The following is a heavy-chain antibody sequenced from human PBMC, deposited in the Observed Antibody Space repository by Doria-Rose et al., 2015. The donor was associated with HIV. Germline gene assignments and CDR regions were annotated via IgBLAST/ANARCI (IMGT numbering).Heavy chain of an antibody. CDR3: ARAIRTNVAAPSGSYLFDY. J-gene: IGHJ4*02. V-gene: IGHV1-8*02. Sequence: QVQLVQSGAEVKKPGASVMVSCKTSGYTFTNYDINWVRQASGQGLEWMGWMNPDTGHTGYAQKFQGRVTMTRNTFVSTAYMDLSSLRSEDTAIYYCARAIRTNVAAPSGSYLFDYWGQGTLVTVSS. CDR2: MNPDTGHT. CDR1: GYTFTNYD. D-gene: IGHD3-22*01.